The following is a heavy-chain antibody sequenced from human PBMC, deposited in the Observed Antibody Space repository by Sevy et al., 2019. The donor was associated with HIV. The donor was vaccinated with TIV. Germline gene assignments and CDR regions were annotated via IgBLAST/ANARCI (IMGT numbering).Heavy chain of an antibody. D-gene: IGHD6-6*01. V-gene: IGHV1-69*13. CDR1: GGTFSSYA. Sequence: ASVKVSCKASGGTFSSYAISWVRQAPGQGLEWMGGIIPIFGTANYAQRFQGRVTITADESTSTAYMELSSLRSEDTAVYYCARASIAAQGKYYGMDVWGQGTTVTVSS. CDR2: IIPIFGTA. CDR3: ARASIAAQGKYYGMDV. J-gene: IGHJ6*02.